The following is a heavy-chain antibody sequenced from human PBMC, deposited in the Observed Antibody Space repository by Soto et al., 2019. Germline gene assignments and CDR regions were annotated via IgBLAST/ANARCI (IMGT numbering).Heavy chain of an antibody. J-gene: IGHJ4*02. V-gene: IGHV5-51*01. CDR3: VFTYGSGSYPFDY. CDR1: GYSFTSYW. Sequence: PGESLKISCKVSGYSFTSYWIGWVRQMPGKGLEWMGIIYPGDSDTIYSPTFQGQVTISADKSIITAYLQWSSLKASDSAMYYCVFTYGSGSYPFDYWGPGTLVTVSS. D-gene: IGHD3-10*01. CDR2: IYPGDSDT.